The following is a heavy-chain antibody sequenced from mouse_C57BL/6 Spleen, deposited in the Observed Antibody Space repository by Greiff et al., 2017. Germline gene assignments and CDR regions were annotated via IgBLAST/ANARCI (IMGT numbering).Heavy chain of an antibody. CDR2: IDPSDSET. CDR3: ARSDYYGRGYAMDY. V-gene: IGHV1-52*01. CDR1: GYTFTSYW. Sequence: QVQLKESGAELVRPGSSVKLSCKASGYTFTSYWMHWVKQRPIQGLEWIGNIDPSDSETHYNQKFKDKATLTVDKSSSPAYMQLSSLTSEDSAVYYCARSDYYGRGYAMDYWGQGTSVTVSS. J-gene: IGHJ4*01. D-gene: IGHD1-1*01.